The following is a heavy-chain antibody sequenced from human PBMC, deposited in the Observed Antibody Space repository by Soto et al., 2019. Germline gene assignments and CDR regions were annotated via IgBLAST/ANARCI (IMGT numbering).Heavy chain of an antibody. CDR1: GFTFSSYA. J-gene: IGHJ6*02. D-gene: IGHD3-22*01. CDR2: ISYDGSNK. Sequence: GGSLRLSCAASGFTFSSYAMHWVRQAPGKGLEWVAVISYDGSNKYYADSVKGRFTISRDNSKNTLYLQMNSLRAEDTAVYYCAREYYYDSSGYPLRYYYGMDVWGQGTTVTVSS. CDR3: AREYYYDSSGYPLRYYYGMDV. V-gene: IGHV3-30-3*01.